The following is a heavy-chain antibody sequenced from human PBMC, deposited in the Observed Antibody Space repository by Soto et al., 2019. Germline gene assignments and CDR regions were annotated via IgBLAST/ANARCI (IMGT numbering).Heavy chain of an antibody. Sequence: SGPTLVNPTQTHTLTCSFSGFSLTTGVGVGWIRQPPGKALEWLAIIYWNDEKLYNPSLKTRLTITKDTSKNQVVLTVTDMDPVDTATYYCAHRVNMARGPYNYFGPWGQGTLVTVSS. V-gene: IGHV2-5*01. CDR2: IYWNDEK. CDR1: GFSLTTGVG. J-gene: IGHJ5*02. D-gene: IGHD3-10*01. CDR3: AHRVNMARGPYNYFGP.